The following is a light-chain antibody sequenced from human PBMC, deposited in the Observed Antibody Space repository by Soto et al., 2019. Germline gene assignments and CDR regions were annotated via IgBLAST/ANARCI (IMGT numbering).Light chain of an antibody. CDR2: AAS. Sequence: DTQMTQSPSSLSASVGDRVTITCRASQTITTHLNWYQQRPGKAPKLLIYAASRLQSGVPSRFSGSGSGTDFTLTISSLQPEDFATYYCQQNYGTPFSFGNGTNVDFK. V-gene: IGKV1-39*01. J-gene: IGKJ3*01. CDR1: QTITTH. CDR3: QQNYGTPFS.